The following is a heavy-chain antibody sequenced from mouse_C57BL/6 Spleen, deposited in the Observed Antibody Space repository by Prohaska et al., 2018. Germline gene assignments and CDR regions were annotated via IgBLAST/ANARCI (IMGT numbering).Heavy chain of an antibody. CDR2: IYPGSGST. J-gene: IGHJ1*03. CDR3: ARRDYGSSYWYFDV. D-gene: IGHD1-1*01. Sequence: QVQLQQPGAELVKPGASVKMSCKASGYTFTSYWITWVKQRPGQGLEWIGDIYPGSGSTNYNEKFKSKVTLTGDTSSSTAYMQLSSLTSEDSAVYYCARRDYGSSYWYFDVWGTGTTVTVSS. V-gene: IGHV1-55*01. CDR1: GYTFTSYW.